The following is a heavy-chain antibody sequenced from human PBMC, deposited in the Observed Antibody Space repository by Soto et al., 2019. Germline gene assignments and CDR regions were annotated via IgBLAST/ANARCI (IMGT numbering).Heavy chain of an antibody. V-gene: IGHV1-69*01. J-gene: IGHJ4*02. Sequence: QVQLVQSGAEVKKPGSSVKVSCKASGGTFSSYAISWVRQAPGHGLEWMGGIIPIFGTANYAQKFQGRVTITADESTSTAYMGLSGLRSEDTAVSYYAGGNSGWTDYWGQGTLVTVSA. CDR1: GGTFSSYA. CDR3: AGGNSGWTDY. CDR2: IIPIFGTA. D-gene: IGHD6-19*01.